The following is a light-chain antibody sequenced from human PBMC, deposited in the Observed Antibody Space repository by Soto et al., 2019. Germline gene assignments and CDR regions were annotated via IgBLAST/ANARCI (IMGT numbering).Light chain of an antibody. CDR2: DVS. Sequence: QSALTQPASVSGSPGQSITISCTGSSSDIGRYNYVSWYQQHPGKVPKLMIFDVSNRPSGVSYRFSGSKSGNTASLTISGLQTEDEADYYCSSYTTINTVIFGGGTKLTVL. V-gene: IGLV2-14*01. CDR3: SSYTTINTVI. J-gene: IGLJ2*01. CDR1: SSDIGRYNY.